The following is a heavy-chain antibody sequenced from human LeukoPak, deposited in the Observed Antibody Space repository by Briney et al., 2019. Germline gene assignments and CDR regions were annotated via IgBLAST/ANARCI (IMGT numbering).Heavy chain of an antibody. CDR3: ARRLYGEYGDY. V-gene: IGHV1-46*01. CDR1: GYTFTIYY. J-gene: IGHJ4*02. CDR2: INPSGGST. D-gene: IGHD4-17*01. Sequence: SLKASSKPSGYTFTIYYMHCVRQSPGHGLEWLGIINPSGGSTSYAQKFQGRVTMTRDTSTSTVYMKLSSLRAEDTAVYYCARRLYGEYGDYWGQGTLVTVSS.